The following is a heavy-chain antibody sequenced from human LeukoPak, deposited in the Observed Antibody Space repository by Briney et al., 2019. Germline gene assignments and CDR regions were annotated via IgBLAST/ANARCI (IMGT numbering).Heavy chain of an antibody. D-gene: IGHD3-22*01. CDR3: ARAGNYYDSSVSDY. Sequence: SETLSLTCAVYGGSFSGYYWSWIRQPPGKGLEWIGEINHSGSTNYNPSLKSRVTISVDTSKNQFSLKPSSVTAADTAVYYCARAGNYYDSSVSDYWGQGTLVTVSS. CDR2: INHSGST. J-gene: IGHJ4*02. CDR1: GGSFSGYY. V-gene: IGHV4-34*01.